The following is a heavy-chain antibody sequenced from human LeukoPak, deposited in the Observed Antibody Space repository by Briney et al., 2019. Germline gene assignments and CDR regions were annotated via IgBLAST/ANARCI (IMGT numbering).Heavy chain of an antibody. D-gene: IGHD3-22*01. V-gene: IGHV3-23*01. CDR3: ARDYYDRNFDY. CDR2: ISGSGGST. CDR1: GFTFSSYS. J-gene: IGHJ4*02. Sequence: PGGSLRLSCAASGFTFSSYSMNWVRQAPGKGLEWVSAISGSGGSTYYADSVKGRFTISRDNSKNTLYLQMNSLRAEDTAVYYCARDYYDRNFDYWGQGTLVTVSS.